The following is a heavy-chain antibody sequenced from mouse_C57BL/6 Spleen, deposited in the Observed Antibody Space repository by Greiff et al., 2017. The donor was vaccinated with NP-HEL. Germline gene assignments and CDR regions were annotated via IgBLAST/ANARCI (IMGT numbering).Heavy chain of an antibody. CDR3: ARLVITVVAPRYFDV. D-gene: IGHD1-1*01. CDR1: GFTFTDYY. CDR2: IRNKANGYTT. J-gene: IGHJ1*03. V-gene: IGHV7-3*01. Sequence: DVRLVESGGGLVQPGGSLSLSCAASGFTFTDYYMSWVRQPPGKALEWLGFIRNKANGYTTEYSASVKGRFTISRDNSQSILYLQMNALRAEDSATYYCARLVITVVAPRYFDVWGTGTTVTVSS.